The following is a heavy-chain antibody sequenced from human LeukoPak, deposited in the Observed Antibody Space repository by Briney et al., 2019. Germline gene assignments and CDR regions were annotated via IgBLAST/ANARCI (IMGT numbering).Heavy chain of an antibody. D-gene: IGHD3-9*01. Sequence: PSETLSLTCAVYGGSLSGYYWAWIRQPPGQGLEWIGEINHSGRTNYNPSLKSRVTVSVDTSKSQFSLKLTSVTAADTALYFCARGGGNLLPYFDPKPYYYMDVWGKGTTVTVSS. CDR2: INHSGRT. J-gene: IGHJ6*03. CDR1: GGSLSGYY. CDR3: ARGGGNLLPYFDPKPYYYMDV. V-gene: IGHV4-34*01.